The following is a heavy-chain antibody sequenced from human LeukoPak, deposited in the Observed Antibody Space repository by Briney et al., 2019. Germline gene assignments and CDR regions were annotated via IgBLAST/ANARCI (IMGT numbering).Heavy chain of an antibody. Sequence: VKVSCKASGGTFSNYAFSWVRQAPGQGLEWMGGIIPIFGTTNYAQKFQGRVTITADESTSTAYMELTSLRSDDTAVYYCARKRITATFTYCGGDCQAYYYSGMDVWGQGTTVTVSS. CDR3: ARKRITATFTYCGGDCQAYYYSGMDV. J-gene: IGHJ6*02. CDR1: GGTFSNYA. V-gene: IGHV1-69*13. D-gene: IGHD2-21*02. CDR2: IIPIFGTT.